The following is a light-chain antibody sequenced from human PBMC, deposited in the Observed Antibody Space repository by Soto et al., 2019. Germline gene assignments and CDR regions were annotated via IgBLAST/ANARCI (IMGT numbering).Light chain of an antibody. Sequence: EIVFTQSPATLSLSPGERATLSCRASQSVSSYLAWYQQKPGQAPRLLIYDASNRATGIPARFSGSGSGTDFTLTISSLEPEDFAVYYGQQRSNWPPTFGQGTKVDIK. CDR2: DAS. J-gene: IGKJ1*01. CDR1: QSVSSY. V-gene: IGKV3-11*01. CDR3: QQRSNWPPT.